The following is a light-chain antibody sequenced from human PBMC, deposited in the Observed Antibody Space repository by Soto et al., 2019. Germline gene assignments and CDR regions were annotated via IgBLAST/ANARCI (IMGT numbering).Light chain of an antibody. CDR3: QQGGSFPIT. V-gene: IGKV1-12*01. Sequence: DIQMTQSPSSVSASVGDRVTITCRASQDIGSWLAWYQQKPGKAPDLLIYGASSLQNGVPSRFYGSGSGTDFTLTISSLQPEDFATYYCQQGGSFPITFGHGTRLEIK. CDR2: GAS. J-gene: IGKJ5*01. CDR1: QDIGSW.